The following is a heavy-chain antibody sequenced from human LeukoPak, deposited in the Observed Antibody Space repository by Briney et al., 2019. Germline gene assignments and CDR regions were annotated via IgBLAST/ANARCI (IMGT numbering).Heavy chain of an antibody. CDR1: GGSFSGYY. J-gene: IGHJ4*02. V-gene: IGHV4-34*01. Sequence: SSETLSLTCAVYGGSFSGYYWSWIRQPPGKGLEWIGEINHSGSTNYNPSLKSRVTISVDTPKNQFSLKLSPVTAADTAVYYCARGRYCSGGSCYVDYWGQGTLVTVSS. CDR3: ARGRYCSGGSCYVDY. CDR2: INHSGST. D-gene: IGHD2-15*01.